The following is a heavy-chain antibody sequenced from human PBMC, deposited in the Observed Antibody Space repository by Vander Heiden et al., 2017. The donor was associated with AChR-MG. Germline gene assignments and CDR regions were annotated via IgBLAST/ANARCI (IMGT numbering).Heavy chain of an antibody. CDR2: ISYDGSNK. D-gene: IGHD6-19*01. V-gene: IGHV3-30*18. CDR3: AKVMWQWLVSGDYYYYYGMDV. CDR1: GLTFRSYG. J-gene: IGHJ6*02. Sequence: VQLVESGGGVVQPGRSQRLSCADSGLTFRSYGKPWVRQGQGKGLELVAVISYDGSNKYYADSVKGRFTISRDNSKNTLYLQMNSLRAEDTAVYYCAKVMWQWLVSGDYYYYYGMDVWGQGTTVTVSS.